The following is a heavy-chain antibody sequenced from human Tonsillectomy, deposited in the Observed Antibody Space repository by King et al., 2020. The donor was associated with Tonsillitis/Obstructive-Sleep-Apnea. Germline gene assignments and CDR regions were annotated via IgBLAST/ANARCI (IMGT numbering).Heavy chain of an antibody. D-gene: IGHD3-16*01. V-gene: IGHV3-23*04. CDR2: ITDRGGRT. CDR3: AKDLMGARVGA. CDR1: GFTFASYD. J-gene: IGHJ5*02. Sequence: DVQLVESGGGFVQPGGSLRLSCEASGFTFASYDMAWVRQLPGKGLEWVSSITDRGGRTYIADSVKGRFTISRDNSKNILFLQMNSLRAEDTAVYYCAKDLMGARVGAWGQGTLVTVSS.